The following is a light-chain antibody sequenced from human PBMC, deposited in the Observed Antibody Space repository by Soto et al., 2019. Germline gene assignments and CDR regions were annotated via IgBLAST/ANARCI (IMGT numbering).Light chain of an antibody. CDR3: LQHNSYPLT. Sequence: DIQMTQSPSAMSASVGDRVTITCRASQGISNYLACFQQKPGKVSKRLIYAASSLQSGVPSRFSGSGSGTEFPLSICSLQPEDFATYCCLQHNSYPLTFGGGTKVEIK. CDR1: QGISNY. J-gene: IGKJ4*01. CDR2: AAS. V-gene: IGKV1-17*03.